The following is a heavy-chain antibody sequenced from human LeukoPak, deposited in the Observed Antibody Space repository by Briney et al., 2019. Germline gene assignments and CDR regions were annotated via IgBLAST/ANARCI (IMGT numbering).Heavy chain of an antibody. CDR3: ATGKLIAVAGRLDY. J-gene: IGHJ4*02. Sequence: GASVKVSCKASGYTFTGYYMHWVRQAPGKGLEWMGGFDPEDGETIYAQKFQGRVTMTEDTSTDTAYMELSSLRSEDTAVYYCATGKLIAVAGRLDYWGQGTLVTVSS. CDR1: GYTFTGYY. CDR2: FDPEDGET. V-gene: IGHV1-24*01. D-gene: IGHD6-19*01.